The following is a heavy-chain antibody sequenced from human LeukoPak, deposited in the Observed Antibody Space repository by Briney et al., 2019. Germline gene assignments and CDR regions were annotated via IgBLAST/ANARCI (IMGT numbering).Heavy chain of an antibody. CDR3: ARALRAIAAAGTG. J-gene: IGHJ4*02. CDR2: VNPNSGGT. D-gene: IGHD6-13*01. CDR1: GYTFTGYY. Sequence: ASVKVSCKASGYTFTGYYMHWVRQAPGQGLEWMGWVNPNSGGTYYAQKFQGRVTMTRDTSISTAYMELSRLRSDDTAVYYCARALRAIAAAGTGWGQGTLVTVSS. V-gene: IGHV1-2*02.